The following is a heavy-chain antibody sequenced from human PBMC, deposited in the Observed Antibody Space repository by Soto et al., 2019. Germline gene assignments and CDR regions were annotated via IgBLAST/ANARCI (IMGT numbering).Heavy chain of an antibody. Sequence: PGGSLRLSCAASGFALSTYAMNWVRQIPGKGLEWVASISDSGSKTYYADSVKGRVTIYRDNSMNTVSLQMNNLRAEDTAVYYCVKKKGPTDSDLQYFFDSWGQGRLVTVSS. V-gene: IGHV3-23*01. D-gene: IGHD4-17*01. J-gene: IGHJ4*02. CDR1: GFALSTYA. CDR2: ISDSGSKT. CDR3: VKKKGPTDSDLQYFFDS.